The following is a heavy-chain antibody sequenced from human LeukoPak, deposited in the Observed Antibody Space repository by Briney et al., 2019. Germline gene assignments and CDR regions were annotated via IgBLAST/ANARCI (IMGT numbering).Heavy chain of an antibody. CDR3: ASALVAERGFDP. CDR1: GGSISSYY. Sequence: SETLSLTCTVSGGSISSYYWSWIRQPPGKGLEWIGYIYYSGSTNYNPSLKSRVTISVDTSKNQFSLKLSSVTAADTAVYYCASALVAERGFDPWGQGTLVTVSS. CDR2: IYYSGST. J-gene: IGHJ5*02. V-gene: IGHV4-59*01.